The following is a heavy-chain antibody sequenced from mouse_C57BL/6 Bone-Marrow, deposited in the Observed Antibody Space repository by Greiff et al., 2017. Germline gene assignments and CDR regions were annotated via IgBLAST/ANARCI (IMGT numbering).Heavy chain of an antibody. CDR3: AREGDYPLFAY. V-gene: IGHV1-50*01. Sequence: VQLQQPGAELVKPGASVKLSCKASGYTFTSYWMQWVKQRPGQGLEWIGEIDPSDSYTNYNQKFKGKATLTVDTSSSTAYMQLSSLTSEDSAVYYCAREGDYPLFAYGGQGTLVTVSA. CDR2: IDPSDSYT. J-gene: IGHJ3*01. D-gene: IGHD1-1*02. CDR1: GYTFTSYW.